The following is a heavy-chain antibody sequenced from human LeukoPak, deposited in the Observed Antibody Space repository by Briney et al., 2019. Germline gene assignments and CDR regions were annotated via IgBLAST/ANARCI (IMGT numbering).Heavy chain of an antibody. Sequence: GGSLRLSCAASGFTFSSYAMSWVRQAPGRGLEWVSTISDSGGRAYYADSVKGRFTISRDNSGHTLYLHMNSLRAEDTAVYYCTNRYLGGGYWGQGTLVTVSS. CDR2: ISDSGGRA. CDR1: GFTFSSYA. J-gene: IGHJ4*02. V-gene: IGHV3-23*01. CDR3: TNRYLGGGY. D-gene: IGHD3-16*01.